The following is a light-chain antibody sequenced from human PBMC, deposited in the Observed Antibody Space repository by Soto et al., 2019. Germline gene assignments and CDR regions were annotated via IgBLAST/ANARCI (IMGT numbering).Light chain of an antibody. CDR1: LSVSSGY. V-gene: IGKV3-20*01. CDR2: GAS. CDR3: QPYGSSPPIT. J-gene: IGKJ5*01. Sequence: EIVLTQSPGTLSLSPGEGATLSCRASLSVSSGYLAWYQQKPGQAPRLLIYGASSRATGIPDRFSGSGSGTDFTLTISRLEPEDFAVYYCQPYGSSPPITFGQGTRLEMK.